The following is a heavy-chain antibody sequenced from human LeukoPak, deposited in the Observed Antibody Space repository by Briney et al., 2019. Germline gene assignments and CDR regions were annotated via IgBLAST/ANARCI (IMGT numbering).Heavy chain of an antibody. CDR1: GFTFSSYS. Sequence: PGGSLRPSCAASGFTFSSYSMNWVRQAPGKGLEWVSYISSSSSTIYYADSVKGRFTISRDNAKNSLYLQMNSLRAEDTAVYYCARKDCSSTSCYLSSFDYWGQGTLVTVSS. CDR3: ARKDCSSTSCYLSSFDY. J-gene: IGHJ4*02. D-gene: IGHD2-2*01. CDR2: ISSSSSTI. V-gene: IGHV3-48*01.